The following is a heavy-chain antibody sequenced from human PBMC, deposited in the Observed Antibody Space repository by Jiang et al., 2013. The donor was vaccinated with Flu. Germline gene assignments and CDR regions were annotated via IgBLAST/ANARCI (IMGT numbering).Heavy chain of an antibody. CDR1: GDSVSSNSAA. J-gene: IGHJ3*02. D-gene: IGHD6-19*01. CDR2: TYYRSKWYN. V-gene: IGHV6-1*01. CDR3: ARDQGSGWSPEGAFDI. Sequence: SQTLSLTCAISGDSVSSNSAAWNWIRQSPSRGLEWLGRTYYRSKWYNDYAVSVKSRITINPDTSKNQFSLQPNSVTPEDTAVYYCARDQGSGWSPEGAFDIWGQGTMVTVSS.